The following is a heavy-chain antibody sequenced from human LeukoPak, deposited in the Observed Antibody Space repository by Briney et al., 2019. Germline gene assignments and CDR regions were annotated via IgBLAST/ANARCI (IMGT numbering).Heavy chain of an antibody. Sequence: GGSLRLSYAASGFTFSSYSMNWVRQAPGKGLEWVSSISSSSSYIYYADSVKGRFTISRDNAKNSLYLQMNSLRAEDTAVYYCARVSSGKKYDAFDIWGQGTMVTVSS. D-gene: IGHD6-19*01. J-gene: IGHJ3*02. CDR2: ISSSSSYI. V-gene: IGHV3-21*01. CDR1: GFTFSSYS. CDR3: ARVSSGKKYDAFDI.